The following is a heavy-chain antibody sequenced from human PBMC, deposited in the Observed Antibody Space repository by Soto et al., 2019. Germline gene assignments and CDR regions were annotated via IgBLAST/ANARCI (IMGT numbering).Heavy chain of an antibody. D-gene: IGHD1-26*01. CDR2: ISYDGSNK. J-gene: IGHJ6*02. CDR3: AREREEYYCHLQTDGMDV. CDR1: GFTFSSYA. V-gene: IGHV3-30-3*01. Sequence: QVQLVESGGGVVQPGRSLRLSCAASGFTFSSYAMHWVRQAPGKGLEWVAVISYDGSNKYYADSVKGRFTISRDNSKNTLYLQMNGLRAEDTAVYYCAREREEYYCHLQTDGMDVWGQGTTVTVSS.